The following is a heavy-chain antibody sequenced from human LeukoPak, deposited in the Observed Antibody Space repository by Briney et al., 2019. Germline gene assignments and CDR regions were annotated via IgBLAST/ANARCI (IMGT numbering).Heavy chain of an antibody. V-gene: IGHV3-11*01. CDR1: GFTFTDYF. J-gene: IGHJ4*02. CDR3: ARPYGGNPEHLDY. CDR2: ISSSGSTI. Sequence: PGGSLRLSCAASGFTFTDYFMSWIRQAPGKGLEWVSYISSSGSTIYYADSVKGRFTISRDNAKNSLYLQMNSLRDEDKAVYYCARPYGGNPEHLDYWGQGTLVTVSS. D-gene: IGHD4-23*01.